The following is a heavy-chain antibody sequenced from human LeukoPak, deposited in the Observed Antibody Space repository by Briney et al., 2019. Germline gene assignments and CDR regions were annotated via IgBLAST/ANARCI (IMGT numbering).Heavy chain of an antibody. Sequence: GGSLRLSCAASGFTFSSYAMSWVRQAPGKGLEWVSAISGSGGSTYYADSVKGRFTISRDNSKNTLYLQMNSLRAEDTAVYYCANIREGWDILTGYPTYQYLDYWGQGTLVTVSS. CDR2: ISGSGGST. CDR3: ANIREGWDILTGYPTYQYLDY. J-gene: IGHJ4*02. D-gene: IGHD3-9*01. CDR1: GFTFSSYA. V-gene: IGHV3-23*01.